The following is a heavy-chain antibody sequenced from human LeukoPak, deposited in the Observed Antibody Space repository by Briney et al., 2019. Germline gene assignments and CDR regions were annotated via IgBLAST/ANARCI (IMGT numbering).Heavy chain of an antibody. CDR1: GGSFSGYY. D-gene: IGHD6-19*01. J-gene: IGHJ4*02. CDR3: ARRYSRGWYRSY. CDR2: INHSGST. V-gene: IGHV4-34*01. Sequence: SETLSLTCAVYGGSFSGYYWSWIRQPPGKGLEWIGEINHSGSTNYNPSLKSRVTISVDTSKNQFSLKLSSVTAADTAVYYCARRYSRGWYRSYWGQGTLVTVSS.